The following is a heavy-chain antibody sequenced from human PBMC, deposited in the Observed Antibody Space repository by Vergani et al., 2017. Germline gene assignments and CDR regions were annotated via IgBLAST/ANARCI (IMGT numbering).Heavy chain of an antibody. J-gene: IGHJ3*01. V-gene: IGHV3-48*01. CDR1: GFDFSPYI. D-gene: IGHD2-2*01. Sequence: LVDSWGSCVPPGGSLRLFCVSSGFDFSPYIMNWVRQAPRKGLEGVSLVSTGTKSQSYAESVQGRFTISRDRSQNSLYLRMDSLRAEDTAVYYCVIEYSSTSCRAFDFWGQGTKVTVSS. CDR3: VIEYSSTSCRAFDF. CDR2: VSTGTKSQ.